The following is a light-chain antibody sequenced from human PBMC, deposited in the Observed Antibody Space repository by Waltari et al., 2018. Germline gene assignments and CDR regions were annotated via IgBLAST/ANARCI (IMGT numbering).Light chain of an antibody. J-gene: IGKJ4*01. CDR1: QSLSNY. CDR2: DTS. V-gene: IGKV3-11*01. CDR3: QQRRNWPLT. Sequence: DIVLTQSPATLSLSPGERATLSCRASQSLSNYLAWYQQKPGQAPRLLVYDTSNRTTGIPARFSGSGCGTDFTLTISSLEPEDFAVYYCQQRRNWPLTFGGGTKVEIK.